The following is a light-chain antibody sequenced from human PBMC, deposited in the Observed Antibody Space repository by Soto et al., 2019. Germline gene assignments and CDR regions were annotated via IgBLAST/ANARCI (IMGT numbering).Light chain of an antibody. CDR1: SGSVSSRYY. CDR2: SGD. Sequence: QTVVTQEASLSVSPGGTVTLTCGLTSGSVSSRYYPSWYRQDPGQTPRTLIYSGDIRSSGVTDRFSGSILGSKCALTITGAQVDDESVYYCVLYMKGDIRFFGGGTKVTV. CDR3: VLYMKGDIRF. V-gene: IGLV8-61*01. J-gene: IGLJ2*01.